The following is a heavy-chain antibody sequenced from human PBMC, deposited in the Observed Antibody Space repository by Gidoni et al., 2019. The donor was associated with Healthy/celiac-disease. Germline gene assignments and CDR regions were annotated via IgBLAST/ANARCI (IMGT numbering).Heavy chain of an antibody. CDR3: ARDLLLYYYDSSGYSYDY. J-gene: IGHJ4*02. Sequence: EVQLVESGGGLVQPGGSLRLSCAASGFTFSSYSMNWVRQAPGKGLEWVSYISSSSSTIYYADSVKGRFTISRDNAKNSLYLQMNSLRDEDTAVYYCARDLLLYYYDSSGYSYDYWGQGTLVTVSS. D-gene: IGHD3-22*01. CDR1: GFTFSSYS. CDR2: ISSSSSTI. V-gene: IGHV3-48*02.